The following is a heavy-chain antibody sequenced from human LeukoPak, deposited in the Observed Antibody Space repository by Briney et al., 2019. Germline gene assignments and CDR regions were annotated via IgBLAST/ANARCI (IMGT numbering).Heavy chain of an antibody. V-gene: IGHV4-61*01. CDR3: ARGPKYSYGPPRDY. Sequence: SETLSLTCTVSGGSVSSGSYYWSWIRQPPGKGLEWIGYIYYSGSTNYNPSLKSRVTISVDTSKNQFSLKLSSVTAADTAVYYCARGPKYSYGPPRDYWGRGTLVTVSS. CDR1: GGSVSSGSYY. CDR2: IYYSGST. J-gene: IGHJ4*02. D-gene: IGHD5-18*01.